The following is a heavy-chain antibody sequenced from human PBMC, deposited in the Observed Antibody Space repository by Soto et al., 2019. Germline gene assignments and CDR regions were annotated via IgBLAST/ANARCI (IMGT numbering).Heavy chain of an antibody. D-gene: IGHD3-9*01. V-gene: IGHV1-69*02. CDR3: ARGSRYFYWLSPPRDYYYGMYF. Sequence: SVKVSCKASGGTFSSYSISWVRQAPGQGLEWMGRIIPILGIANYAQKFQGRVTMTTDTSTSTAYMELRSLRSDDTAVYYCARGSRYFYWLSPPRDYYYGMYFWGQGTTVTVSS. J-gene: IGHJ6*02. CDR1: GGTFSSYS. CDR2: IIPILGIA.